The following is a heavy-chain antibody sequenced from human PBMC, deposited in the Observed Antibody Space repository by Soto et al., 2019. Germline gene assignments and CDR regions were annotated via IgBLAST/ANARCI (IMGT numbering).Heavy chain of an antibody. CDR3: AKDAVPYNGKWDWFDS. J-gene: IGHJ5*01. V-gene: IGHV3-23*01. D-gene: IGHD1-20*01. CDR2: IGGTGTDT. Sequence: DVQLLESGGGLVQPGGSLTLSCAASRFTFSDFAMSWVRQAAGKGLEWVSSIGGTGTDTHYADSVKGRFTISRDNSRNTLYLQIDRLRDEDTAVYYCAKDAVPYNGKWDWFDSWGQGTLVIVSS. CDR1: RFTFSDFA.